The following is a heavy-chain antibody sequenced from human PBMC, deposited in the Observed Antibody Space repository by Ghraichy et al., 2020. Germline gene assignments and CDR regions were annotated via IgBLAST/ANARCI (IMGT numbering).Heavy chain of an antibody. Sequence: SQTLSLTCTVSGGSISGYYWSWIRQPPGKGLEWIGYIYYSGSTNYNPSLKSRVTISVDTSKNQFSLKLSSVTAADTAVYYCARETQDYGGNWLFDYWGQGTLVTVSS. CDR1: GGSISGYY. V-gene: IGHV4-59*01. CDR2: IYYSGST. D-gene: IGHD4-23*01. CDR3: ARETQDYGGNWLFDY. J-gene: IGHJ4*02.